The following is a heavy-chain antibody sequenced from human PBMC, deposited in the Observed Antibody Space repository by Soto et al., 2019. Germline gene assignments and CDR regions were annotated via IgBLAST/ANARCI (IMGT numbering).Heavy chain of an antibody. CDR3: ARLGSVSAFDI. D-gene: IGHD1-26*01. CDR1: GGSISGGVRS. Sequence: AETLSLTCTVSGGSISGGVRSWSWIRQPPGKGLEWIGYIYYSGSTNYNPSLKSRVTISVDTSKNQFSLKLSSVTAADTAVYYCARLGSVSAFDIWGQGTMVTVSS. V-gene: IGHV4-61*08. J-gene: IGHJ3*02. CDR2: IYYSGST.